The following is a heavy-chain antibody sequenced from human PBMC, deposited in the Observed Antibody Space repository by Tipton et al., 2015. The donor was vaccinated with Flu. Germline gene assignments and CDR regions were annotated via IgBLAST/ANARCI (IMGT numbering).Heavy chain of an antibody. Sequence: LRLSCTVSSGSIGSDGYYWSWIRQHPGKGLEWIGYIYYSGSTYYNPSLKSRVTISVDTSKNQFSLKLSSVTAADTAVYYCARGGSGSYDIGQFDPWGQGTLVTVSS. CDR3: ARGGSGSYDIGQFDP. J-gene: IGHJ5*02. D-gene: IGHD3-10*01. V-gene: IGHV4-31*03. CDR1: SGSIGSDGYY. CDR2: IYYSGST.